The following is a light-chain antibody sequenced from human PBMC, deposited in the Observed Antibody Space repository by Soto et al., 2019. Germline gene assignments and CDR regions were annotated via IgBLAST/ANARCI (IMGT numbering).Light chain of an antibody. Sequence: DVVMTQSPLSLPVTLGQPASISCRSSRSLVYSDGDTYLTWFQQRPGQSPRRLIYKLSNRDSGVPDRFSGSGSGTEFTLTISSLQPEDFATYYCLQHNSYPLTFGGGTKVDIK. J-gene: IGKJ4*01. CDR1: RSLVYSDGDTY. CDR2: KLS. V-gene: IGKV2-30*01. CDR3: LQHNSYPLT.